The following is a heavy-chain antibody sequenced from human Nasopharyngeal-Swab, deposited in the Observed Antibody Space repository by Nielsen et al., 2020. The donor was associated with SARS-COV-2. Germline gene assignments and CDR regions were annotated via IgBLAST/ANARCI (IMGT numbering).Heavy chain of an antibody. D-gene: IGHD2-2*01. CDR1: GGSFSGYY. V-gene: IGHV4-34*01. CDR3: ARLLGYCRSTSCDY. CDR2: INHSGST. Sequence: SETLSLTCAVYGGSFSGYYWSWIRQPPGKGLEWIGEINHSGSTNYNPSLKSRVTISVDTSKNQFSLKLSSVTAADTAVYYCARLLGYCRSTSCDYWGQGTLVTVSS. J-gene: IGHJ4*02.